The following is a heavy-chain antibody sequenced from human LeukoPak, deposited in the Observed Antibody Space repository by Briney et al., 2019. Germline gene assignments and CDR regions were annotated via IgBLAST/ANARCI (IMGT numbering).Heavy chain of an antibody. J-gene: IGHJ4*02. CDR2: IYYSGST. CDR3: ARVGSYGYNHYFDY. D-gene: IGHD5-24*01. Sequence: PSETLSLTCTVSGVSISSYYWSWIRQPPGKGLEWIGYIYYSGSTYYNPSLKSRVTISVDTSKNQFSLKLSSVTAADTAVYYCARVGSYGYNHYFDYWGQGTLVTVSS. V-gene: IGHV4-59*01. CDR1: GVSISSYY.